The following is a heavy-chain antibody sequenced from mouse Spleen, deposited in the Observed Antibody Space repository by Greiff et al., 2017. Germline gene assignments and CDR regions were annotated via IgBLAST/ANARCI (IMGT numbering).Heavy chain of an antibody. CDR3: ARYYRYALYFDY. V-gene: IGHV1-72*01. CDR2: IDPNSGDT. D-gene: IGHD2-14*01. Sequence: QVQLKQPGAELVKPGASVKLSCKASGYTFTSYWMHWVKQRPGRGLEWIGRIDPNSGDTKYNEKFKSKATLTVDKPSSTAYMQLSSLTSEDSAVYYCARYYRYALYFDYWGQGTTLTVSS. J-gene: IGHJ2*01. CDR1: GYTFTSYW.